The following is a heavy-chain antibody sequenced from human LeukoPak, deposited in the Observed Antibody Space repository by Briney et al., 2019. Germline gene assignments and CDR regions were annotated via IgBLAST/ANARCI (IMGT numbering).Heavy chain of an antibody. CDR1: GDSVSSNSAA. CDR3: AREKGLELGEPWFDP. J-gene: IGHJ5*02. D-gene: IGHD1-7*01. V-gene: IGHV6-1*01. Sequence: SQTLSLTCAIFGDSVSSNSAAWNWIRQSPSRGLEWLGRTYYRSKWYNDYAVSVKSRITINPDTSKNQFSLQLNSVTPEDTAVYYCAREKGLELGEPWFDPWGQGTLVTVSS. CDR2: TYYRSKWYN.